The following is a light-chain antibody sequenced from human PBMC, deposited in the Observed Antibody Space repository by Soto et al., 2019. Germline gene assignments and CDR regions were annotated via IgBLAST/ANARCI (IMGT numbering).Light chain of an antibody. J-gene: IGKJ2*01. CDR1: QSVSSY. CDR3: QQRSDWPYT. Sequence: EIVLTQSPATLSLSPGERATLSCRASQSVSSYLGWYQQKPGQAPRLLIYDSSNRATGIPARFSGSGSGTDFTLIISNLEPEDFAVYYCQQRSDWPYTFGQGTKLEIK. V-gene: IGKV3-11*01. CDR2: DSS.